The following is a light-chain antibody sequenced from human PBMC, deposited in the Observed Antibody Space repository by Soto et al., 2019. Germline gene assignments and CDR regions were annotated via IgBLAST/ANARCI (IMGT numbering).Light chain of an antibody. Sequence: QSALTQPASVSGSPGQSITIPCTGSSSDVGNYNYVSWYQQHPGKAPKLLLYEVINRPSGVPNRFSGSKSGNTASLTISGLQAEDEADYYCSSYTNENTAVAFGGGTKVTVL. J-gene: IGLJ2*01. CDR2: EVI. CDR3: SSYTNENTAVA. CDR1: SSDVGNYNY. V-gene: IGLV2-14*01.